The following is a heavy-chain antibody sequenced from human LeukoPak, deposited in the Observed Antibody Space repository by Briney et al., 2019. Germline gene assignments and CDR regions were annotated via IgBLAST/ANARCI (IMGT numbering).Heavy chain of an antibody. Sequence: GGSLRLSCAASGFTFSNAWMSWVRQAPGKGLEWVSTISGSGGSTYYADSVQGRFIISRDNSKNTLYLQMNSLRAEDTAVYYCAKDPFEGEYQLQPFDYWGQGTLVTVSS. D-gene: IGHD2-2*01. CDR1: GFTFSNAW. CDR3: AKDPFEGEYQLQPFDY. CDR2: ISGSGGST. V-gene: IGHV3-23*01. J-gene: IGHJ4*02.